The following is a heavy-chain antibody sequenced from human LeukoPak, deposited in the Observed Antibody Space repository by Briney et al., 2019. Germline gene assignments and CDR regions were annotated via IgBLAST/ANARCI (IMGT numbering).Heavy chain of an antibody. J-gene: IGHJ4*02. CDR1: GYTFTSYD. CDR3: ARESGRKMVITTMDFDY. Sequence: GASVKVPCKASGYTFTSYDISWLRQAPGQGLEWMGWMSAYNGNTNYAQKLQGRVTMTTDTSTSTAYMELRSLRSDDTAVYYCARESGRKMVITTMDFDYWGQGTLVTVSS. D-gene: IGHD3-9*01. V-gene: IGHV1-18*01. CDR2: MSAYNGNT.